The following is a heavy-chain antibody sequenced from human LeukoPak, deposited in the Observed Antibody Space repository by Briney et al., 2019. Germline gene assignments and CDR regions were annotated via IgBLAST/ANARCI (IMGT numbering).Heavy chain of an antibody. CDR1: GFTFSSYA. CDR3: AKDSLIAVAGTGDY. CDR2: ISGSGGST. Sequence: VGSLRLSCAASGFTFSSYAMSWVRQAPGKGLEWVSAISGSGGSTYYADSVKGRFTISRDNSKNTLYLQMNSLRAEDTAVYYCAKDSLIAVAGTGDYWGQGTLVTVSS. J-gene: IGHJ4*02. D-gene: IGHD6-19*01. V-gene: IGHV3-23*01.